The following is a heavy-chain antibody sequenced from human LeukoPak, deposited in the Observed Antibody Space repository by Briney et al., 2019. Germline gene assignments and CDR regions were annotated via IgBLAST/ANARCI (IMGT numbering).Heavy chain of an antibody. V-gene: IGHV4-31*03. CDR3: ARDGGIQLWSRYFQH. J-gene: IGHJ1*01. D-gene: IGHD5-18*01. CDR1: GGSISSGGYY. Sequence: SQTLSLTCTVSGGSISSGGYYWSWIRQHPGKGLEWIGYIYYSGSTYYNPSLKSRVTMSVDTSKNQFSLKLSSVTAADTAVYYCARDGGIQLWSRYFQHWGQGTLVTVSS. CDR2: IYYSGST.